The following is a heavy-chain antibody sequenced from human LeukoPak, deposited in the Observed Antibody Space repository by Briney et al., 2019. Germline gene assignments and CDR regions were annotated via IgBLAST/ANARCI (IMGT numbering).Heavy chain of an antibody. V-gene: IGHV3-43*02. CDR2: ISGDGGST. CDR1: GFTFDDYA. Sequence: GGSLRLSCAASGFTFDDYAMHWVRQAPGKGLEWVSLISGDGGSTYYADSVKGRFTISRDNSKNSLYLQMNSLRTEDTALYYCAKDISDSSGYYSVSPGGANYWGPGTLVTVSS. D-gene: IGHD3-22*01. CDR3: AKDISDSSGYYSVSPGGANY. J-gene: IGHJ4*02.